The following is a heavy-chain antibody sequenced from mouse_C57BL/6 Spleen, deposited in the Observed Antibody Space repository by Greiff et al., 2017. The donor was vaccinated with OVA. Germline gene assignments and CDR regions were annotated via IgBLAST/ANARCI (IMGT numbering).Heavy chain of an antibody. CDR2: IRLKSDNYAT. CDR3: TGMMGRYYAMDY. D-gene: IGHD2-3*01. J-gene: IGHJ4*01. V-gene: IGHV6-3*01. Sequence: EVKLVESGGGLVQPGGSMKLSCVASGFTFSNYWMNWVRQSPEKGLEWVAQIRLKSDNYATHYAESVKGRFTISRDDSKSSVYLQMNNLRAEDTGIYYCTGMMGRYYAMDYWGQGTSVTVSS. CDR1: GFTFSNYW.